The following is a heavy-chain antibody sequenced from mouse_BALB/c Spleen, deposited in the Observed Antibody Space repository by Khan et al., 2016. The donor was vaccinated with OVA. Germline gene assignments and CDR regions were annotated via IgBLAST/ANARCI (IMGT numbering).Heavy chain of an antibody. V-gene: IGHV3-2*02. CDR3: ARVYGVDFDY. CDR2: ISYSGNT. D-gene: IGHD1-1*01. CDR1: GYSITTDYA. Sequence: EVQLQESGPGLVKPSQSLSLTCTVTGYSITTDYAWNWIRQFPGKKLEWMGFISYSGNTKYTPSLKSRISITRYTSKNQFFLQLKSVTTEDTARYYCARVYGVDFDYWGQGTTLTVSS. J-gene: IGHJ2*01.